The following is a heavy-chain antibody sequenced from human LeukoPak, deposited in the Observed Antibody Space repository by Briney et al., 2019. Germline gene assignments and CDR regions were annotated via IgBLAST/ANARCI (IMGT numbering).Heavy chain of an antibody. Sequence: GGSLRLSCAVSGFTFSTYWMHWVRQAPGEGLVWVSRIKSDGSDTSYADSVKGRFTISRDNAKNTLYLQMNSLRAEDTGVYYCARDGYEFWSGYYHGAYFDHWGQGTLVTVSS. CDR2: IKSDGSDT. V-gene: IGHV3-74*01. CDR3: ARDGYEFWSGYYHGAYFDH. CDR1: GFTFSTYW. J-gene: IGHJ4*02. D-gene: IGHD3-3*01.